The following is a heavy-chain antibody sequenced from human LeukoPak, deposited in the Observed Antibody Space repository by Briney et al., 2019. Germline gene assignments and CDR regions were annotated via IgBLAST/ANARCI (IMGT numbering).Heavy chain of an antibody. D-gene: IGHD3-10*01. J-gene: IGHJ4*02. CDR1: GGSISSGSYY. CDR3: AREYYYGSGMDY. Sequence: PSQTLSLTCTVSGGSISSGSYYWSWIRQPAGKGLEWIGRIYTSGSTNYNPSLKSRVTISVDTSKNQFSLKLSSVTAADTAVYYCAREYYYGSGMDYWGQGTLSPSPQ. CDR2: IYTSGST. V-gene: IGHV4-61*02.